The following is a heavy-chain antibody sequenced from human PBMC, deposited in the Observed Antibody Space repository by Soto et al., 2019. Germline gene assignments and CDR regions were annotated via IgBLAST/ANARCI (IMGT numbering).Heavy chain of an antibody. D-gene: IGHD3-3*01. J-gene: IGHJ6*02. CDR2: IKSKTDGGTT. V-gene: IGHV3-15*01. Sequence: PGGSLRLSCAASGFTFSNAWMSWVRQAPGKGLEWVGRIKSKTDGGTTDYAAPVKGRFTISRDDSKNTLYLRMNSLKTEDTAVYYCTTDHNDFWSGYPPYYYYGMDVWGQGTTVTVSS. CDR1: GFTFSNAW. CDR3: TTDHNDFWSGYPPYYYYGMDV.